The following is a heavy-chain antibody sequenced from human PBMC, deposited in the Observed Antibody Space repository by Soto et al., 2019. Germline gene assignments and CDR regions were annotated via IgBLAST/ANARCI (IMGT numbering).Heavy chain of an antibody. CDR3: AVDIGGTGSF. D-gene: IGHD5-12*01. Sequence: EVRLVESGGGLVQPGGSLRLPCAASGFTFSDHYIDWVRQAPGKGLEWVGRIKKKTEGDTTYYAATVKGRFTISRDDSNNSLYLQMNSLKTEDTAVYYCAVDIGGTGSFWGQGTLLSVSS. V-gene: IGHV3-72*01. J-gene: IGHJ4*02. CDR2: IKKKTEGDTT. CDR1: GFTFSDHY.